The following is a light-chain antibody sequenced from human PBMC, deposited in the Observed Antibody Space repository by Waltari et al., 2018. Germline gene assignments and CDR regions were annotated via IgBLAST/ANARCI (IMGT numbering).Light chain of an antibody. J-gene: IGLJ3*02. V-gene: IGLV4-69*01. CDR3: QTGGHGTWV. CDR2: VNSDGTH. CDR1: SGHSSNV. Sequence: QLVLTQSPSASASLGASVKLTCTLSSGHSSNVIAWLQQQPEKGPRFLMKVNSDGTHSKGDESPDRFSGSSSGSERYLTISILQSEDEADYYCQTGGHGTWVFGGGTKLTVL.